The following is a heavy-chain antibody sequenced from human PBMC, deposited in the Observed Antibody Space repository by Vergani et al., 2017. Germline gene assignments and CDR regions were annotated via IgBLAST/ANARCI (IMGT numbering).Heavy chain of an antibody. CDR2: MYHSGST. CDR3: ARMGGYDEGDAFRFGFFDS. V-gene: IGHV4-59*12. J-gene: IGHJ4*02. Sequence: QVRLQESGPGLVKPSETLSLTCSVSGGSMSGYYWSWIRQPPGKELVWIGYMYHSGSTNYNPSPETRVTISGDTSKNQFSLKLNSVTAADTAMYYCARMGGYDEGDAFRFGFFDSWGAGMLVAVSS. D-gene: IGHD3-10*01. CDR1: GGSMSGYY.